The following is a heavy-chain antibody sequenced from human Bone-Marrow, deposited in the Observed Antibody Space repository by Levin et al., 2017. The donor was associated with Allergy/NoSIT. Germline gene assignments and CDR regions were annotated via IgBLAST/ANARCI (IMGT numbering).Heavy chain of an antibody. V-gene: IGHV3-53*01. D-gene: IGHD6-13*01. CDR3: ASGPGIAATGSDY. CDR1: GFTIDSNY. J-gene: IGHJ4*02. Sequence: GESLKISCAASGFTIDSNYMSWVRQAPGKGLEWVSVIYSGVNTYYADSVEGRFTISRDRSKNILYLQMNSLRAEDTAVYYCASGPGIAATGSDYWGQGTLVTVSS. CDR2: IYSGVNT.